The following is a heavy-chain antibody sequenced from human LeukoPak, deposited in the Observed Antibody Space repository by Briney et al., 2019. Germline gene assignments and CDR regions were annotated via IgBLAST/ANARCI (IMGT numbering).Heavy chain of an antibody. V-gene: IGHV3-7*01. CDR2: INQDGSLE. CDR3: ARDGHNGNDFDY. Sequence: GGSLRLSCAASGFTFSNYYLTWVRQAPGKGLGWVANINQDGSLEKYVDSVKGRFTISRDNAENSVYLQMNSLRAEDTAVYYCARDGHNGNDFDYWGQGTLVTVSS. D-gene: IGHD1-1*01. J-gene: IGHJ4*02. CDR1: GFTFSNYY.